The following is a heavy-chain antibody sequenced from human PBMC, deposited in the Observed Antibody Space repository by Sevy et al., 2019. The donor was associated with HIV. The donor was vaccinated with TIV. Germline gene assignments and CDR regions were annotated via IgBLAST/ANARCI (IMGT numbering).Heavy chain of an antibody. CDR1: GFTFSSYW. CDR2: IKQDGSEK. J-gene: IGHJ6*02. Sequence: LSLTCAASGFTFSSYWMSWVRQAPGKGLERVANIKQDGSEKYYVDSVKGRFTISRDKAKNSLYLQMNSLRAEDTAVYYCARDARGGPVNYDFWSCYSSYYYYGMDVWGQGTTVTVSS. V-gene: IGHV3-7*01. CDR3: ARDARGGPVNYDFWSCYSSYYYYGMDV. D-gene: IGHD3-3*01.